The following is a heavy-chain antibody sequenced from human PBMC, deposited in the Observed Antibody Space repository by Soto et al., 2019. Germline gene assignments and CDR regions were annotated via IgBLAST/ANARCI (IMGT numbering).Heavy chain of an antibody. Sequence: QLQLQESGSGLVKPSQTLSLTCAVSGGSISSGGYSWSWIRQPPGKGLEWIGYIYHSGSTYYNPSLKSLVTISVDRSKNQFALRLSSVTAADTAVYYCAGGIAARPLGYWGQGTLVTVSS. CDR2: IYHSGST. V-gene: IGHV4-30-2*01. J-gene: IGHJ4*02. CDR1: GGSISSGGYS. D-gene: IGHD6-6*01. CDR3: AGGIAARPLGY.